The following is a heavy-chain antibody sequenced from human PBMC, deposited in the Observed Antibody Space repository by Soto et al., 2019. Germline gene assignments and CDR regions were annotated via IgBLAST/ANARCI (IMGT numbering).Heavy chain of an antibody. CDR3: ARGGIVVVVAARDAFDI. CDR2: IYYSGST. D-gene: IGHD2-15*01. CDR1: GGSISSGGYY. V-gene: IGHV4-31*03. J-gene: IGHJ3*02. Sequence: QVQLQESGPGLVKPSQTLSLTCTVSGGSISSGGYYWSWIRQHPGKGLEWIGYIYYSGSTYYNPSPKRRVIISVETSKNQFSLKLSSVTAADTAVYYCARGGIVVVVAARDAFDIWGQGTMVTVSS.